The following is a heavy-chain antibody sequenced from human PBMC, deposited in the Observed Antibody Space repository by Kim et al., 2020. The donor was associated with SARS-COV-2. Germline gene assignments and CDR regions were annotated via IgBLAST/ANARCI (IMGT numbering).Heavy chain of an antibody. D-gene: IGHD6-13*01. Sequence: SVKVSCKASGGTFSSYAISWVRQAPGQGLEWMGGIIPIFGTANYAQKFQGRVTITADESTSTAYMELSSLRSEDTAVYYCASGGIAAAGTVDYWGQGTLVTVSS. J-gene: IGHJ4*02. CDR3: ASGGIAAAGTVDY. V-gene: IGHV1-69*13. CDR1: GGTFSSYA. CDR2: IIPIFGTA.